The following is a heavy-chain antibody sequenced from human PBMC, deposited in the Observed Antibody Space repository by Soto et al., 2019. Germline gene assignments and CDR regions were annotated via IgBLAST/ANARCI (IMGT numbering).Heavy chain of an antibody. V-gene: IGHV1-18*04. CDR3: ARVAAIYSSRGLGGY. J-gene: IGHJ4*02. CDR2: ISAYNGNT. Sequence: QVQLVQSGAEVKKPGASVKVSCKASGYTFTNYGISWVRQAPGQGLEWMGWISAYNGNTDYAQKLQARVTMTTDTSTSTAYMELRSVRSDDTAVYYCARVAAIYSSRGLGGYWGQGTLVTVSS. D-gene: IGHD5-12*01. CDR1: GYTFTNYG.